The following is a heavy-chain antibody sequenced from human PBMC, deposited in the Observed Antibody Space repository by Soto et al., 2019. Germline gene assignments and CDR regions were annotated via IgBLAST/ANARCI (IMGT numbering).Heavy chain of an antibody. V-gene: IGHV3-48*03. CDR3: ARVMAVAGTVSLYYYYYGMDV. Sequence: PGGSLRLSCAASGITFSSYEMNWVRQAPGKGLEWVSYISSSGSTIYYADSVEGRFTISRDNAKNSLYLQMNSLRAEDTAVYYCARVMAVAGTVSLYYYYYGMDVWGQGTTVTVSS. CDR2: ISSSGSTI. J-gene: IGHJ6*02. D-gene: IGHD6-19*01. CDR1: GITFSSYE.